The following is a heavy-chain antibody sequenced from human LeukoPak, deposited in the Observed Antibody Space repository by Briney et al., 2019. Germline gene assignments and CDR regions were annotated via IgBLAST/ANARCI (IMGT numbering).Heavy chain of an antibody. CDR3: SWVRGVIDNWFDP. CDR1: GFTFNNAW. CDR2: IRSKTDGGTT. D-gene: IGHD3-10*01. J-gene: IGHJ5*02. V-gene: IGHV3-15*01. Sequence: KTGGSLRLSCAASGFTFNNAWMSWVRQAPGKGLEWVGHIRSKTDGGTTDYAAPVKGRFTVSRDDKKNTLYLQMNSLKTEDTAIYYCSWVRGVIDNWFDPWGQGTLVTVSS.